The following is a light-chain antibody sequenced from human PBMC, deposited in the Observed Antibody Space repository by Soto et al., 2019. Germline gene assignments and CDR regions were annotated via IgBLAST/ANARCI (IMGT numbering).Light chain of an antibody. CDR3: SSYAGSEEV. V-gene: IGLV2-8*01. J-gene: IGLJ1*01. CDR2: EVS. CDR1: SSDVGGYNY. Sequence: QSVLTQPASASGSPGQSVTISCTGTSSDVGGYNYVSWYQQHPGKAPKLMIYEVSKRPSGVPDRFSGSKSGNTASLTVSGLQAEDEADYYCSSYAGSEEVFGTGTKVTVL.